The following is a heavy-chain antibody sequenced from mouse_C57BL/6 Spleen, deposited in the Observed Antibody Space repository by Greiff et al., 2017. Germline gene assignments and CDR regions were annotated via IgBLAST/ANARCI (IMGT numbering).Heavy chain of an antibody. Sequence: VMLVESGPGLVQPSQSLSITCTVSGFSLTSYGVHWVRQSPGKGLEWLGVIWSGGITDYNAAFISRLSISKDNSKSQVFFKKNSLQADDSAIYYCTRAEGRLGYAMDYWGQGTSVTVSS. CDR1: GFSLTSYG. CDR2: IWSGGIT. D-gene: IGHD2-13*01. V-gene: IGHV2-2*01. CDR3: TRAEGRLGYAMDY. J-gene: IGHJ4*01.